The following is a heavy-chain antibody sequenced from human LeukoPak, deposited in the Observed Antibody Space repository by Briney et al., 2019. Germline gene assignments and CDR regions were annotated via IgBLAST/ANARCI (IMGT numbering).Heavy chain of an antibody. CDR2: VIPIFATT. CDR3: AKYYDSGGSYWSFDY. J-gene: IGHJ4*02. Sequence: ASVKVSCKAPGGTLRSYAISWVRQAPGQGLEWMGGVIPIFATTNYAQKFQGRVTIIADEVASTVYMELSSLRSEDTAMYYCAKYYDSGGSYWSFDYWGQGTLVTVSS. V-gene: IGHV1-69*13. D-gene: IGHD3-22*01. CDR1: GGTLRSYA.